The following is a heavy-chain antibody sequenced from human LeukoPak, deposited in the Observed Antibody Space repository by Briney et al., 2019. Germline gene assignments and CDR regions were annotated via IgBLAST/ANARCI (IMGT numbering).Heavy chain of an antibody. J-gene: IGHJ5*02. CDR2: IYYTGST. CDR3: ARQEEDYDILTGYSGGWFDP. V-gene: IGHV4-39*01. Sequence: SETLSLTCTVSGGSISSGIYYWAWIRQPPGKGLEWIGTIYYTGSTYYNPSLKSRVTISVDTSKNQFSLKLSSVTAADTAVYYCARQEEDYDILTGYSGGWFDPWGQGTLVTVSS. CDR1: GGSISSGIYY. D-gene: IGHD3-9*01.